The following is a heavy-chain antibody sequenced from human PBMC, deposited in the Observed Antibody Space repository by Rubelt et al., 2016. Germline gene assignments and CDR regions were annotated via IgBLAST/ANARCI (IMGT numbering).Heavy chain of an antibody. CDR2: TSSTGGST. Sequence: EVQLLESGGDLVQPGGSLRLSCAASGFTFSSSAMSWVRQAPGKGLEWVSGTSSTGGSTSYADSVKGRFTISRDNSKNTLYLQMNSLREEDTAVYYCARDRNYYDSSGFSNFDYWGQGTLVTVSS. CDR1: GFTFSSSA. CDR3: ARDRNYYDSSGFSNFDY. V-gene: IGHV3-23*01. J-gene: IGHJ4*02. D-gene: IGHD3-22*01.